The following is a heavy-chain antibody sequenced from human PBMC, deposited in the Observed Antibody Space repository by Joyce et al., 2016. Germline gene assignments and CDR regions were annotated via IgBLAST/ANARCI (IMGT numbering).Heavy chain of an antibody. J-gene: IGHJ3*02. Sequence: QVQLVQSGAEVKTPGPSLNVPCKASGYTFTSYYMHWGRQAPGTGLEWIGVINPGGGSTDYAQKFQGRVTMTRDTSTSTVYMELSSLRSEDTAVYYCAGAQDWNDASFDIWGQGTVVTVSS. CDR2: INPGGGST. D-gene: IGHD1-1*01. CDR1: GYTFTSYY. V-gene: IGHV1-46*01. CDR3: AGAQDWNDASFDI.